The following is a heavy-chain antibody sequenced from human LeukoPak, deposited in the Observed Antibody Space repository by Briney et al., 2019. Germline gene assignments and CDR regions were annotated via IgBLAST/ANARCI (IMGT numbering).Heavy chain of an antibody. CDR2: ISGSGGAT. CDR1: GFTFSSYG. Sequence: GGSLRLSCAASGFTFSSYGMSWVRQAPGQGLVWVSGISGSGGATYYAGSVQGRFTMSRDNSKNTLYLQMNSLRAEDTAVYYCAREGGAGGTIDYWGQGTLVTVSS. V-gene: IGHV3-23*01. J-gene: IGHJ4*02. CDR3: AREGGAGGTIDY. D-gene: IGHD2-8*01.